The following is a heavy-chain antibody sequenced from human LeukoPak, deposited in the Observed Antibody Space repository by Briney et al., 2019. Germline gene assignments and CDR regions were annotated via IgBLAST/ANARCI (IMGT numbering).Heavy chain of an antibody. CDR2: ISSGGDIM. CDR1: GLRFSDYY. CDR3: ATNLIGAGEYFQQ. Sequence: GGSLRLSCAASGLRFSDYYVSWIRQAPGKGLQWVSYISSGGDIMHYADSVKGRFTSSRDNAKNSGYLEMNSLGAEDTAVYYCATNLIGAGEYFQQWGQGTLVTVS. D-gene: IGHD2/OR15-2a*01. J-gene: IGHJ1*01. V-gene: IGHV3-11*01.